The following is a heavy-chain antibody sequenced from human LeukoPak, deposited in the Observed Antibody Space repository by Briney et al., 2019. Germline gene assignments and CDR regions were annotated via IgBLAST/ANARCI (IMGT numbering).Heavy chain of an antibody. J-gene: IGHJ2*01. D-gene: IGHD6-6*01. CDR1: GGSININTYY. V-gene: IGHV4-39*07. CDR3: ARASHGWYFDL. Sequence: KPSETLSLTCTVSGGSININTYYWGWIRQPPGKGLEWIGSIYYSGSTYYNPSLKSRVTISVDTSKNQFSLKLSSVTAADTAVYYCARASHGWYFDLWGRGTLSLSPQ. CDR2: IYYSGST.